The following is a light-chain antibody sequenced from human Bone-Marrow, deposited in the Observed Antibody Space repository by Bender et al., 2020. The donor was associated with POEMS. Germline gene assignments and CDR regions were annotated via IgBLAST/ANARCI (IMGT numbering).Light chain of an antibody. CDR2: SST. J-gene: IGLJ3*02. Sequence: QSVLTQPPSVSGAPGQRVTISCTGSSSNLGAGYDVHWYQQFPGTAPKLLIYSSTKRPSGVPDRFSGSKSGTSASLAISGLQSEDEAEYYCAAWDDNLSALVFGGGTKVTVL. CDR3: AAWDDNLSALV. CDR1: SSNLGAGYD. V-gene: IGLV1-50*01.